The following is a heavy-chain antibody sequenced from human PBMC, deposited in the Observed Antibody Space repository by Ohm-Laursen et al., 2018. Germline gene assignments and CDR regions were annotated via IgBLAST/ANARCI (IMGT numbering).Heavy chain of an antibody. CDR1: GGSFSGYY. CDR2: INHSGRT. V-gene: IGHV4-34*01. CDR3: ARGLWWFDP. J-gene: IGHJ5*02. Sequence: SDTLSLTCSVYGGSFSGYYWSWIRQPPGKGLEWIGEINHSGRTNYNPSLKSRVTISVDTSKNQFSLKLSSVTAADTALYYCARGLWWFDPWGQGTLVTVSP.